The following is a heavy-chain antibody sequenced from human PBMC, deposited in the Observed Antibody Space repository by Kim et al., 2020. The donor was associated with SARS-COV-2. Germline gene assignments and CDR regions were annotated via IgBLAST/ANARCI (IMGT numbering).Heavy chain of an antibody. CDR3: ATSYYDFWSSSYYYYGMDV. CDR2: ISGSGGST. CDR1: GFTFSSYA. J-gene: IGHJ6*02. Sequence: GGSLRLSCAASGFTFSSYAMSWVRQAPGKGLEWVSAISGSGGSTYYADSVKGRFTISRDNSKNTLYLQMNSLRAEDTAVYYCATSYYDFWSSSYYYYGMDVWGQGTPVTVSS. V-gene: IGHV3-23*01. D-gene: IGHD3-3*01.